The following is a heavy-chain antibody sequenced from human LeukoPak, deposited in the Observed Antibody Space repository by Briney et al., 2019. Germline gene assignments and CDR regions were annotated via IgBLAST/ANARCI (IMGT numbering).Heavy chain of an antibody. CDR3: AKAAIAVAATGGWLDP. Sequence: PSETLSLTCTVSGGSISSYYWSWIRQTPGKGLEWIGYMCYGGNTNYNPSLKSRVSISVDASKNQLSLRLNSVTAADTAVYYCAKAAIAVAATGGWLDPWGQGTLVTVSS. V-gene: IGHV4-59*01. D-gene: IGHD6-19*01. CDR2: MCYGGNT. J-gene: IGHJ5*02. CDR1: GGSISSYY.